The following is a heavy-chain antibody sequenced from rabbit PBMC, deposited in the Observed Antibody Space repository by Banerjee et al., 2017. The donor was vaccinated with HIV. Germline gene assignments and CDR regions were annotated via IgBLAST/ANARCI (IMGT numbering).Heavy chain of an antibody. V-gene: IGHV1S45*01. CDR3: ARAADGTFKL. J-gene: IGHJ4*01. D-gene: IGHD5-1*01. Sequence: QEQLEESGGDLVKPGASLTLTCTASGFSFSSSYYMCWVRQAPGKGLEWIACIYAGSSGSTYYANWAKGRFTISKTSSTTVTLQMTSLTAADTATHFCARAADGTFKLWGPGTLVTVS. CDR2: IYAGSSGST. CDR1: GFSFSSSYY.